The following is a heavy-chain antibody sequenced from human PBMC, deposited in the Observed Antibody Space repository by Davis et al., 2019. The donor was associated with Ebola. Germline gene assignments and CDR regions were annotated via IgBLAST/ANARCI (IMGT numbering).Heavy chain of an antibody. V-gene: IGHV3-7*01. Sequence: PGGSLRLSCAASGFIFTNYWMSWVRQAPGKGLEWVANINQNGRSKDYVDSVKGRFTISRDNAKNSLYLQMNSLRVEDTATYYCALHGDAGFGGQGTLVTASS. D-gene: IGHD4-17*01. CDR1: GFIFTNYW. CDR2: INQNGRSK. CDR3: ALHGDAGF. J-gene: IGHJ4*02.